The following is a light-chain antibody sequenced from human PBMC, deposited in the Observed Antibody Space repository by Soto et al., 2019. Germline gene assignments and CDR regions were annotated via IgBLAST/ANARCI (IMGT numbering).Light chain of an antibody. CDR2: EVI. CDR3: SSYTTGGTLV. Sequence: QSALTQPPSVSGSLGQSVTISCAGTSSDVGSFNRVSWYQQPPGTAPRLMIYEVIYRPSGVPDRFAGSKSVNTASLTISGLQSEDEADYYCSSYTTGGTLVFGGGTKLAVL. J-gene: IGLJ3*02. CDR1: SSDVGSFNR. V-gene: IGLV2-18*02.